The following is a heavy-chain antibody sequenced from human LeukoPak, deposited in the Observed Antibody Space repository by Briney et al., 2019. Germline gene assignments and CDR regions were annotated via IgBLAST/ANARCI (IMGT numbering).Heavy chain of an antibody. CDR3: AKDHYSSSPGHFDY. J-gene: IGHJ4*02. CDR1: GFTFSSYG. Sequence: GGSLRLSCAASGFTFSSYGMSWVRQAPGKGLEWVSAISGSGGSTYYADSVKGRFTISRDNSENTLDLQMNSLRAEDTAVYYCAKDHYSSSPGHFDYWGQGTLVTVSS. V-gene: IGHV3-23*01. CDR2: ISGSGGST. D-gene: IGHD6-6*01.